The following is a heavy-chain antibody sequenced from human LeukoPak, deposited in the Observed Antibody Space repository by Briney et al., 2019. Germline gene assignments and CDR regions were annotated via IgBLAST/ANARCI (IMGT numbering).Heavy chain of an antibody. CDR2: IYAAET. V-gene: IGHV4-4*07. J-gene: IGHJ3*02. Sequence: SETLSLTCNVSGASISDYYWSWIRQSAGKGLEWIGRIYAAETDFNPSLKSRLTMSIDTSKNQFSLKLRSVTAADTAVYYCARRQWNDDAYDIWGQGTMVSVSS. D-gene: IGHD1-1*01. CDR1: GASISDYY. CDR3: ARRQWNDDAYDI.